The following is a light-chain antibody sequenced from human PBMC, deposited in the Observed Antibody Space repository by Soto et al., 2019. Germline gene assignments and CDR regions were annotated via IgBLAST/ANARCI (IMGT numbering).Light chain of an antibody. CDR3: QQYGSLSWT. CDR1: QSVSSNY. V-gene: IGKV3-20*01. CDR2: GAS. J-gene: IGKJ1*01. Sequence: PGQRATLSCRASQSVSSNYLAWYQQRPGQAPRLLIYGASTRATGIPDRFSGSGSGTDFTLTISRLEPKDFAVYYCQQYGSLSWTFGQGTKVEIK.